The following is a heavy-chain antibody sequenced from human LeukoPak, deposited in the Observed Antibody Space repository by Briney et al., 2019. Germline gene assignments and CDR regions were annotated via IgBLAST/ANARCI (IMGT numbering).Heavy chain of an antibody. D-gene: IGHD3-22*01. CDR1: GGSISSYY. CDR3: ARASYYYDSSGYYLFDY. V-gene: IGHV4-59*01. Sequence: PSETLSLTCTVSGGSISSYYWSWFRQPPGKGLQWIGYIYYIGSTNYNPSLKSRVTISVDTSKNQFSLKLSSVTAADTAVYYCARASYYYDSSGYYLFDYWGQGTLVTVSS. CDR2: IYYIGST. J-gene: IGHJ4*02.